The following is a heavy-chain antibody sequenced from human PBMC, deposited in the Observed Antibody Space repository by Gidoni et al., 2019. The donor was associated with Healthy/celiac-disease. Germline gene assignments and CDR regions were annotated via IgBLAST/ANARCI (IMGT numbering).Heavy chain of an antibody. Sequence: QVQLQQWGAGLLKPSETLSLTCAVYGGSFSGYYWSWIRQPPGKGLEWIGEINHSGSTNYNPSLKSRVTISVDTSKNQFSLKLSSVTAADTAVYYCARGPTVAGYCSGGSCSAADPWGQGTLVTVSS. CDR1: GGSFSGYY. D-gene: IGHD2-15*01. J-gene: IGHJ5*02. CDR3: ARGPTVAGYCSGGSCSAADP. V-gene: IGHV4-34*01. CDR2: INHSGST.